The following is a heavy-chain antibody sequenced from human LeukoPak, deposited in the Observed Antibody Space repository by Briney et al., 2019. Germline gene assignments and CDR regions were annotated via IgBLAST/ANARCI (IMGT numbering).Heavy chain of an antibody. CDR1: GFTFSSYS. Sequence: GGSLRLSCAASGFTFSSYSMNWVRRAPGKGLEWVSYISSSSSTIYYADSVKGRFTISRDNAKNSLYLQMNSLRAEDTAVYYCARDYSSGSDAFDIWGQGTMVTVSS. CDR2: ISSSSSTI. V-gene: IGHV3-48*01. J-gene: IGHJ3*02. D-gene: IGHD3-22*01. CDR3: ARDYSSGSDAFDI.